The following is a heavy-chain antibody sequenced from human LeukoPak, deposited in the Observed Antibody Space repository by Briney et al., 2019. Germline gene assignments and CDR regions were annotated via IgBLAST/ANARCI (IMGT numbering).Heavy chain of an antibody. CDR3: ARAGVDYYDSSGYPIYYFDP. Sequence: SQTLSLTCAISGDSVSNNSAAWNWIRQSPSRGLEWLGRTYYKSKWYNDYAVSVKSRITINPDTSKNQFSLQLNSVTPEDTAVYYCARAGVDYYDSSGYPIYYFDPWGQGTLVTVSS. CDR2: TYYKSKWYN. CDR1: GDSVSNNSAA. J-gene: IGHJ5*02. D-gene: IGHD3-22*01. V-gene: IGHV6-1*01.